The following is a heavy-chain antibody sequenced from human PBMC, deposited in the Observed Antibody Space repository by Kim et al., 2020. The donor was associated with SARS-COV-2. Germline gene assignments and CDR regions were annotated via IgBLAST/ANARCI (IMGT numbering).Heavy chain of an antibody. CDR1: GFTFSSFA. D-gene: IGHD2-2*02. J-gene: IGHJ4*02. CDR2: ISFDGSNK. Sequence: GGSPRLSCAASGFTFSSFAMHWVRQAPGKGLEWVTIISFDGSNKYYADSVKGRFTISRDNSKNTLYLQMNSLRAEDTAVYYCAKNSYTTAWGRPDSWGQGTLVTVSS. V-gene: IGHV3-30*18. CDR3: AKNSYTTAWGRPDS.